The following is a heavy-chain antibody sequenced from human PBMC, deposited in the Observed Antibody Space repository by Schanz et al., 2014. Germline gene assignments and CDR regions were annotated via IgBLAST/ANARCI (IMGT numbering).Heavy chain of an antibody. V-gene: IGHV1-2*02. Sequence: QVQLVQSGAEVKKPGASVKVSCKASGYTFAVYYIHWVRQAPGQGLEFMGWINPNSGDTEYGQQFEGRVTLTRDTSISTAYMELSSLTSDDTAVYYCARELCSSTTCYVRYDPWGRGTLVTVSS. D-gene: IGHD2-2*01. CDR2: INPNSGDT. J-gene: IGHJ5*02. CDR3: ARELCSSTTCYVRYDP. CDR1: GYTFAVYY.